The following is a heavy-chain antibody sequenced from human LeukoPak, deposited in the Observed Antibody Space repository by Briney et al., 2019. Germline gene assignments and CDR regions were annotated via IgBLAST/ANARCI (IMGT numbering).Heavy chain of an antibody. CDR1: GGSISSRSNY. J-gene: IGHJ4*02. CDR2: IYFSGST. CDR3: ARLPSGYYYDSSGYQN. Sequence: SETLSLTCTVSGGSISSRSNYWGWIRQPPGKGLEWIGSIYFSGSTYYNPSLKSRVTISVDRSKNQFSLKLSSVTAADTAVYYCARLPSGYYYDSSGYQNWGQGTLVTVSS. D-gene: IGHD3-22*01. V-gene: IGHV4-39*07.